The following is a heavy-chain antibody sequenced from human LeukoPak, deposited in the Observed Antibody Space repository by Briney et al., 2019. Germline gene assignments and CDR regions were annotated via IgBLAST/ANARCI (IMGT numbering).Heavy chain of an antibody. V-gene: IGHV3-48*01. Sequence: GGSLRLPCAAPGFTFSSYAMHWVRQAPGKGLEWISYIGIDSGNTNYADSVKGRFTISGDKAKNSLYLQMNSLRVEDTAVYYCARDYKYAFDNWGQGTLVTVSS. CDR1: GFTFSSYA. CDR3: ARDYKYAFDN. J-gene: IGHJ4*02. CDR2: IGIDSGNT. D-gene: IGHD5-24*01.